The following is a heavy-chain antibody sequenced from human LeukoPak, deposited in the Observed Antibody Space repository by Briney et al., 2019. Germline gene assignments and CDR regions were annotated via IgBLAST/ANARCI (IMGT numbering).Heavy chain of an antibody. D-gene: IGHD3-9*01. CDR2: ICGSGGST. J-gene: IGHJ4*02. Sequence: GGSLRLSCAASGFTFSSYAMSWVRQAPGKGLEWVSAICGSGGSTYYADSVKGRFTISRDNSKNTLYLQMNSLRAEDTAVYYCARDRLHYDSLTGYPADWGQGTLVTVSS. CDR3: ARDRLHYDSLTGYPAD. V-gene: IGHV3-23*01. CDR1: GFTFSSYA.